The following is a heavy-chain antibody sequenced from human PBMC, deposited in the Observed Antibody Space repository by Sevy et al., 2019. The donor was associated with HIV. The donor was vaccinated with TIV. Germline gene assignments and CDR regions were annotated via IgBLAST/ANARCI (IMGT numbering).Heavy chain of an antibody. V-gene: IGHV3-21*01. CDR1: GFTFSSYS. CDR3: ARVMWNDPIFDY. D-gene: IGHD1-1*01. CDR2: ISSSSSYI. J-gene: IGHJ4*02. Sequence: GGSLRLSCAASGFTFSSYSMNWVRQAPGKGLEWVSSISSSSSYIYYADSVKGRFTISRDNAKNSLYLQMNSLRAEDTAVYYCARVMWNDPIFDYWGQGTLVTVSS.